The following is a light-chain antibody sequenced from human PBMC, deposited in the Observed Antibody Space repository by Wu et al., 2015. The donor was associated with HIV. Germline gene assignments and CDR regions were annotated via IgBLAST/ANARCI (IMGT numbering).Light chain of an antibody. CDR2: AAS. J-gene: IGKJ4*01. CDR3: HKYNNVPIT. Sequence: DIQMTQSPYSLSASIGDTVTITCRASQDITNSLAWYQQKPGKVPKLLIYAASTLESGVPSRFSGSGYGTEFTLTINNLQPEDVGNYYCHKYNNVPITFGGGTKVEI. V-gene: IGKV1-27*01. CDR1: QDITNS.